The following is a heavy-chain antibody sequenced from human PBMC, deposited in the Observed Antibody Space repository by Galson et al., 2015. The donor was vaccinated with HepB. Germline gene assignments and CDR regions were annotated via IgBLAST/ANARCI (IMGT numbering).Heavy chain of an antibody. D-gene: IGHD4-17*01. CDR1: GFTFSDYY. Sequence: SLRLSCAASGFTFSDYYMSWIRQAPGKGLEWVSYISSSGSTIYYADSVKGRFTISRDNAKNSLYLQMNSLRAEDTAVYYCARVPRDTYGETYYFDYWGQGTLVTVSS. V-gene: IGHV3-11*01. CDR2: ISSSGSTI. J-gene: IGHJ4*02. CDR3: ARVPRDTYGETYYFDY.